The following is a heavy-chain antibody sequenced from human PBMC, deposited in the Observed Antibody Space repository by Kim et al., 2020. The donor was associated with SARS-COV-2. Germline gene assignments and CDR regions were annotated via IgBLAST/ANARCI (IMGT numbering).Heavy chain of an antibody. V-gene: IGHV3-43*02. CDR2: ISGDGGST. Sequence: GGSLRLSCAASGFTFDDYAMHWVRQAPGKGLEWVSLISGDGGSTYYADSVKGRFTISRDNSKNSLYLQMNSLRTEDTALYYCANLAGYSSGWVPLIDYWGQGTLVTVSS. J-gene: IGHJ4*02. CDR3: ANLAGYSSGWVPLIDY. CDR1: GFTFDDYA. D-gene: IGHD6-19*01.